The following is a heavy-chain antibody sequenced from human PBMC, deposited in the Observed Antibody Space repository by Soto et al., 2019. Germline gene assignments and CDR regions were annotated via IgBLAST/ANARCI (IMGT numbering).Heavy chain of an antibody. CDR3: ARAPLSNSYYYYGMDV. CDR1: GGSISSYY. J-gene: IGHJ6*01. V-gene: IGHV4-59*01. CDR2: IYYSGST. D-gene: IGHD3-10*01. Sequence: SETLSLTCTVSGGSISSYYWSWIRQPPGKGLEWIGYIYYSGSTNYNPSLKSRVTISVDTSKNQFSLKLSSVTAADTAVYYCARAPLSNSYYYYGMDVWGQGTTVTVSS.